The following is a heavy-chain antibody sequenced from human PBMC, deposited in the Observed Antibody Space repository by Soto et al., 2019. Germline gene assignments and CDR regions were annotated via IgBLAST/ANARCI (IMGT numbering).Heavy chain of an antibody. CDR3: ARHGGYGGGNPFDY. V-gene: IGHV3-53*01. CDR2: IYSGGST. Sequence: GGSMRISCAASGFSVSSNYMSWVRQAPGKGLEWVSVIYSGGSTYYADSVKGRFTISRDNSKNTLYLQMNSLRAEDTAVYYCARHGGYGGGNPFDYWGQGTLVTVSS. J-gene: IGHJ4*02. CDR1: GFSVSSNY. D-gene: IGHD2-15*01.